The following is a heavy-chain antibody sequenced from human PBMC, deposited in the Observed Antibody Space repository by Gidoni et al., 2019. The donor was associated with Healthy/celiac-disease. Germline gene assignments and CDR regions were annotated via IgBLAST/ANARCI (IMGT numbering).Heavy chain of an antibody. CDR1: GFTFSSYW. Sequence: EVQLVESGGGLVQPVGSLRLSCAASGFTFSSYWMSWVRQAPGKGLEWVANIKQDGSEKYYVDSVKGRFTISRDNAKNSLYLQMNSLRAEDTAVYYCARVRGTAMSYYFDYWGQGTLVTVSS. CDR3: ARVRGTAMSYYFDY. J-gene: IGHJ4*02. CDR2: IKQDGSEK. D-gene: IGHD5-18*01. V-gene: IGHV3-7*03.